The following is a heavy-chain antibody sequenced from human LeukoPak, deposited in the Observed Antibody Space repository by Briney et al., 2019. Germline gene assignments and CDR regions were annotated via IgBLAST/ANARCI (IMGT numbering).Heavy chain of an antibody. J-gene: IGHJ4*02. D-gene: IGHD4-17*01. CDR1: GFTFSSYW. CDR2: IKQDGSEK. Sequence: GGSLKLSCAASGFTFSSYWLSWVRQAPGKGLEWGANIKQDGSEKYYVDSVKGRFTISRDNAKNSLYLQMNSLRAEDTAVYYCARGGDYGDYDFFDHWGQGTLVTVSS. V-gene: IGHV3-7*01. CDR3: ARGGDYGDYDFFDH.